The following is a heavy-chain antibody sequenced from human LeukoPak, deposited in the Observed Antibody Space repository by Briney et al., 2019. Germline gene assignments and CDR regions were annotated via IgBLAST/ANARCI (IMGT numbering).Heavy chain of an antibody. V-gene: IGHV4-39*07. D-gene: IGHD3-9*01. CDR1: GGSISSSSYY. CDR3: ARVGYYDILTGYYRYYFDY. J-gene: IGHJ4*02. CDR2: IYYSGST. Sequence: PSETLSLTCTVSGGSISSSSYYWGWIRQPPGKGLEWIGSIYYSGSTYYNPSLKSRVTISVDTSKNQFSLKLSSVTAADTAVYYCARVGYYDILTGYYRYYFDYWGQGTLVTVSS.